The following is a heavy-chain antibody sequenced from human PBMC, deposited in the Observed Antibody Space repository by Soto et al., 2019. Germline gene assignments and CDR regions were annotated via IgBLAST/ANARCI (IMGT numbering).Heavy chain of an antibody. CDR3: ANAGVNFYYYYMDV. CDR2: ISGSGGST. V-gene: IGHV3-23*01. Sequence: EVQLLESGGGLVRAAGSLRLSCAAFGFTFSIYAMSWVRQAPGKGQEWVSAISGSGGSTYYADSVKGRFTISRDNSKNRLYLQMNSLRAEDTAVYYCANAGVNFYYYYMDVWGKGTTVTVSS. J-gene: IGHJ6*03. CDR1: GFTFSIYA. D-gene: IGHD1-7*01.